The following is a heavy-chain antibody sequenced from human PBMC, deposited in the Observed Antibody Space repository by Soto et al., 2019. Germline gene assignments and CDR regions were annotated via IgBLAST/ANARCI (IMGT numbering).Heavy chain of an antibody. Sequence: GGSLRLSCAASGFTFSSYEMNWVRQAPGKGLEWVSYISSSGSTIYYADSVKGRFTISRDNAKNSLYLQMNSPRAEDTAVYYCARGGDCSGGSCYPYYFDYWGQGTLVTVSS. CDR1: GFTFSSYE. J-gene: IGHJ4*02. V-gene: IGHV3-48*03. D-gene: IGHD2-15*01. CDR3: ARGGDCSGGSCYPYYFDY. CDR2: ISSSGSTI.